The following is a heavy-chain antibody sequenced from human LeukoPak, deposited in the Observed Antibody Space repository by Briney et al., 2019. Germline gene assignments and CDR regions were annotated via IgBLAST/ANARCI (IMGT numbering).Heavy chain of an antibody. CDR3: ARVEYYYFYMDV. Sequence: NPSETLSLTCTVSGGSISSSSYYWGWIRQPPGKGLEWIGSIYYSGSTYYNPSLKSRVTISVDTSKNQFSLKLSSVTAADTAVYYCARVEYYYFYMDVWGKGTTATVSS. CDR1: GGSISSSSYY. J-gene: IGHJ6*03. D-gene: IGHD3-3*01. V-gene: IGHV4-39*07. CDR2: IYYSGST.